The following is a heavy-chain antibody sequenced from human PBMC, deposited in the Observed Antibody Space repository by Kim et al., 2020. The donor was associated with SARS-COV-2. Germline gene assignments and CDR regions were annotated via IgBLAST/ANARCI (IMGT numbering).Heavy chain of an antibody. D-gene: IGHD3-10*01. Sequence: GGSLRLSCAASGFTFSSYGMHWVRQAPGKGLEWVAVISYDGSNKYYAYFVKGRITISRDNSKNTLYLQMHSLRAEDTAVYYCAKDSGDLAPLWFGELFASDVWGKGTTVTVPS. V-gene: IGHV3-30*18. J-gene: IGHJ6*04. CDR1: GFTFSSYG. CDR2: ISYDGSNK. CDR3: AKDSGDLAPLWFGELFASDV.